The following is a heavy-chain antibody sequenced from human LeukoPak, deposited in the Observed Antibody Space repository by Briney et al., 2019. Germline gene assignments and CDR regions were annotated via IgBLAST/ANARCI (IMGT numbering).Heavy chain of an antibody. CDR3: ARPTIALLAFDI. CDR1: GGSFSDYY. Sequence: SETLSLTCAVYGGSFSDYYWSWIRQPPGKGLEWIGEITHSGSTNSNPSLKSRVTISIDTSKNQFSLKLSSVTAADTAVYYCARPTIALLAFDIWGQGTMVTVSS. J-gene: IGHJ3*02. V-gene: IGHV4-34*01. CDR2: ITHSGST. D-gene: IGHD5-24*01.